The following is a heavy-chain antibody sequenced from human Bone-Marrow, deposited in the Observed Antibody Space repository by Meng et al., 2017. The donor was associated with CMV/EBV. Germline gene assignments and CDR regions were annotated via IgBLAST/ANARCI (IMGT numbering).Heavy chain of an antibody. V-gene: IGHV1-69*02. CDR3: ARGWELQAGDAFDI. CDR1: GGTFSSYT. D-gene: IGHD1-26*01. CDR2: IIPILGIA. J-gene: IGHJ4*02. Sequence: SVKVSCKASGGTFSSYTISWVRQAPGQGLEWMGRIIPILGIANYAQKFQGRVTITADKSTSTAYMELSSLRSEDTAVYYCARGWELQAGDAFDIWGQGTLVTVSS.